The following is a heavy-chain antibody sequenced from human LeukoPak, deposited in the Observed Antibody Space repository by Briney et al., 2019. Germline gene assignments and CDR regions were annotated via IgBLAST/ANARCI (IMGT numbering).Heavy chain of an antibody. CDR1: GGSMSTYY. CDR3: ARVVYSGSWGYFDY. J-gene: IGHJ4*02. Sequence: SETLSLTCTVSGGSMSTYYWSWIRQSPGKGLEWIGYIYYSGSTSYNPSLKSRLTISIDTSKTQFYLKLSSVTAADTAVYYCARVVYSGSWGYFDYWGQGILATVSS. CDR2: IYYSGST. V-gene: IGHV4-59*01. D-gene: IGHD3-10*01.